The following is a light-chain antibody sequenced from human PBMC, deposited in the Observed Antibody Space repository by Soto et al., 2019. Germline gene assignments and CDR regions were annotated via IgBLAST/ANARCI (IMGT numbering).Light chain of an antibody. J-gene: IGKJ1*01. Sequence: DIQMTQSPSSLSASVGDRVTITCRASRSISNYLNWDQQKSGKAPRLLIYAASSLQPGVPSRFSGTVTGTAFTLTTTSLQHEDSATYYCQQSYSVPRFGQGTRV. CDR3: QQSYSVPR. V-gene: IGKV1-39*01. CDR1: RSISNY. CDR2: AAS.